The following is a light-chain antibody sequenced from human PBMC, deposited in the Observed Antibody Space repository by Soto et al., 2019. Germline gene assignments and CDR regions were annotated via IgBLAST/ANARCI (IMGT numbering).Light chain of an antibody. Sequence: QLVLTQPASVSGSPGQSITISCTGTSSDVGSYNLVSWYQQHPGKAPKLMIYEDSKRPSGVSNRFSGSKSGNTASLTISGLQAEDEADYYCCSYAGSSNWVFGGGTKLTVL. J-gene: IGLJ3*02. V-gene: IGLV2-23*01. CDR3: CSYAGSSNWV. CDR2: EDS. CDR1: SSDVGSYNL.